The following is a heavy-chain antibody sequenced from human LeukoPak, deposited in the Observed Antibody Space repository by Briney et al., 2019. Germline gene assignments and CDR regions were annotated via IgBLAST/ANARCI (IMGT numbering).Heavy chain of an antibody. J-gene: IGHJ4*02. V-gene: IGHV4-39*01. CDR2: IYYSGST. D-gene: IGHD3-10*01. Sequence: SETLSLTCTVSGGSISSSSYYWGWIRQPPGKGLEWIGSIYYSGSTYYNPSLKSRVTISVDTSKNQFSLKLSSVTAADTAVYYCARHFGLLWFGELLFDHWGQGTLVTVSS. CDR3: ARHFGLLWFGELLFDH. CDR1: GGSISSSSYY.